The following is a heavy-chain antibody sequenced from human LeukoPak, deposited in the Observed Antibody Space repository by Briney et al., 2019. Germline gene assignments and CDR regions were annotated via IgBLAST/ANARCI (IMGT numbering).Heavy chain of an antibody. J-gene: IGHJ6*02. CDR2: IYYSGRT. V-gene: IGHV4-59*01. Sequence: SETLSLTCTVSGDSISNYYWSWIRQTPGKGLEWIGYIYYSGRTNYNPSLKSRVTISEDTSKNQFSLRLSSVTAADTAVYYCARNPQNYYYGIDVWGQGTTVTVSS. CDR3: ARNPQNYYYGIDV. CDR1: GDSISNYY.